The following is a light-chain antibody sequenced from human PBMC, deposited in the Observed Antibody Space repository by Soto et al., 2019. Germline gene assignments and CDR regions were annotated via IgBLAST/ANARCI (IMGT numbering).Light chain of an antibody. Sequence: QSVLTQPPSVSAAPAQKVTISCSGSSSNIGNNYVAWYQQLPGTAPKLLIYDNNKRPSGIPDRFSGSKSGTSATLGITGLQTGDEADYYCGTWDSSLSAHVVFGGGTKLTVL. J-gene: IGLJ2*01. CDR1: SSNIGNNY. V-gene: IGLV1-51*01. CDR2: DNN. CDR3: GTWDSSLSAHVV.